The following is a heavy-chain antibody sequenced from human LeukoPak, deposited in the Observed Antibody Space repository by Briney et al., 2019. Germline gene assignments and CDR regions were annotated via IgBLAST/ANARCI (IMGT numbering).Heavy chain of an antibody. CDR1: GYTFTGYY. V-gene: IGHV1-2*02. J-gene: IGHJ4*02. CDR3: ARDRSPTYYDFWSGPGADY. D-gene: IGHD3-3*01. Sequence: ASVKVSCKASGYTFTGYYMHWVRQAPGQGLEWMGWINPNSGGTNYAQKFQNRVTMTRDTSISTAYMELSSLRSDDTAVYYCARDRSPTYYDFWSGPGADYWGQGTLVTVSS. CDR2: INPNSGGT.